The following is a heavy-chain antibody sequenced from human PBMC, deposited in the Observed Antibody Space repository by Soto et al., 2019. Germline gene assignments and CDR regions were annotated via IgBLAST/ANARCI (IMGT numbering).Heavy chain of an antibody. CDR2: IKTKTYDGAT. V-gene: IGHV3-15*07. CDR1: GFTFSNAW. D-gene: IGHD6-13*01. J-gene: IGHJ4*02. CDR3: ARPRYVSSWYGEIDY. Sequence: PGGSLRLSCAASGFTFSNAWMSWVRQTPGKGLEWVGHIKTKTYDGATDYAAPVKGRFTISRDDSKNTLYLQMNSLKTEDTAVYYCARPRYVSSWYGEIDYWGQGTLVTVSS.